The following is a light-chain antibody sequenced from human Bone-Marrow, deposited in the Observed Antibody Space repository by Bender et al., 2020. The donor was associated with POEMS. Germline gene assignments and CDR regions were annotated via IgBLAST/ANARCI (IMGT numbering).Light chain of an antibody. Sequence: QSALTQPPSASGSPGQSVTIPCTGSSSDIGRYDYVSWYQQHPGKAPRLLIYGVYKRPSGVPDRFSGSKSGNTASLTVSGLQTEDEADYYCCSYADSSTYVFGTGTQVTVL. CDR2: GVY. CDR1: SSDIGRYDY. CDR3: CSYADSSTYV. J-gene: IGLJ1*01. V-gene: IGLV2-8*01.